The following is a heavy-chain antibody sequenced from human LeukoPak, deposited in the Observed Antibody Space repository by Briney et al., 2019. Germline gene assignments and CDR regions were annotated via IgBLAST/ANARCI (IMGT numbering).Heavy chain of an antibody. CDR1: GFTFSSYW. D-gene: IGHD5-18*01. CDR2: IKQDGNEK. Sequence: GGSLRLSCAASGFTFSSYWMSWVRQAPGKGLEWVANIKQDGNEKYYVDSVKGRFTIPRDNPKNSVYLQMNSLRAEDTAVYYCASGYTHGYLFDYWGQGTLVTVSS. CDR3: ASGYTHGYLFDY. V-gene: IGHV3-7*01. J-gene: IGHJ4*02.